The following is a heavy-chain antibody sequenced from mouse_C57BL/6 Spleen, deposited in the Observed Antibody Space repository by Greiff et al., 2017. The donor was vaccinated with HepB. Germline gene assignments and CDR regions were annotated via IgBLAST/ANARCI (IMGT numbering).Heavy chain of an antibody. J-gene: IGHJ2*01. Sequence: VQLQQPGAELVKPGASVKMSCKASGYTFTSYWITWVKQRPGQGLEWIGDIYPGSGSTNYNEKFKSKATLTVDTSSSTAYMQLSSLTSEDSAVYYCARSNYYAPYYFDYCGQGTTLTVSS. V-gene: IGHV1-55*01. CDR2: IYPGSGST. D-gene: IGHD1-1*01. CDR1: GYTFTSYW. CDR3: ARSNYYAPYYFDY.